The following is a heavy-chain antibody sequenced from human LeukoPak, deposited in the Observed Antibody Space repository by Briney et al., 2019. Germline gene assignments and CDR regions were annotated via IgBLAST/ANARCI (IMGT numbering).Heavy chain of an antibody. Sequence: PSETLSLTCTVSGGSISTYYWSWIRQPPGKGLEWIGYIYYSGSANYNPSLKSRVTISVDTSKNQFSLKLSCVTAADSAVYYLARSYGSGNSFDYWGQGTLVTVSS. J-gene: IGHJ4*02. CDR2: IYYSGSA. CDR3: ARSYGSGNSFDY. CDR1: GGSISTYY. V-gene: IGHV4-59*01. D-gene: IGHD3-10*01.